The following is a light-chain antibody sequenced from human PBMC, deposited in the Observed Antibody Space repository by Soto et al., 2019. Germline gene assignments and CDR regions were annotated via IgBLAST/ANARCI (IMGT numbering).Light chain of an antibody. J-gene: IGKJ5*01. V-gene: IGKV3-15*01. CDR2: GAS. Sequence: EIVMTQSPATLSVSPGERATLSCRASQSVSSDLAWYHQKPGQAHRLLIYGASTRATGIPARFSGSGSGTDFTLTISRLEPEDFAVYYCKQYGSSPNTFGQGTRLEIK. CDR1: QSVSSD. CDR3: KQYGSSPNT.